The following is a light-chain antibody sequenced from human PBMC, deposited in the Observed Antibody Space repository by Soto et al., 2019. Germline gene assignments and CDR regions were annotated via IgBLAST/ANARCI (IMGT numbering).Light chain of an antibody. V-gene: IGLV2-8*01. CDR3: SAYAGLSNVL. J-gene: IGLJ2*01. CDR2: EVN. CDR1: SRDVGGFQY. Sequence: QSVLTQPPSASGSPGQSVTISCTGTSRDVGGFQYVSWYQQKSGKAPKLIIYEVNERPSGAPDRFSGSKSDNTASLTVSGLQAEDEADYYCSAYAGLSNVLFGGVTKLTVL.